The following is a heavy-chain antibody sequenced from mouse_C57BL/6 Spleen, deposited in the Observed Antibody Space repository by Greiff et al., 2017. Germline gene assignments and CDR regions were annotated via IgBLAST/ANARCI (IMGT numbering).Heavy chain of an antibody. CDR1: GFSLTSSG. J-gene: IGHJ1*03. CDR2: IWSGGIT. V-gene: IGHV2-2*01. CDR3: VRRGYYGYWYFDV. D-gene: IGHD1-1*01. Sequence: VQLQQSGPGLVQPSQSLSITCTVSGFSLTSSGVHWVRQSPGKGLEWLGVIWSGGITDYNAAFISRLSISKDNSKSQVFCKMNSLQADDTAIYYWVRRGYYGYWYFDVWGTGTTVTVS.